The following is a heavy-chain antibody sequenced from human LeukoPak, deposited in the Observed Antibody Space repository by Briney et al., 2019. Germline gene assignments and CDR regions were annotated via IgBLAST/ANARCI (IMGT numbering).Heavy chain of an antibody. CDR2: INPNSGGT. D-gene: IGHD3-22*01. CDR1: GCTFTGYY. V-gene: IGHV1-2*02. Sequence: ASVKVSCKASGCTFTGYYMHWVRQAPGQGLEWMGWINPNSGGTNYAQKFQGRVTMTRDTSISTAYMELSRLRSDDTAVYYCARDLSTYYYDSSGYSNYWGQGTLVTVSS. CDR3: ARDLSTYYYDSSGYSNY. J-gene: IGHJ4*02.